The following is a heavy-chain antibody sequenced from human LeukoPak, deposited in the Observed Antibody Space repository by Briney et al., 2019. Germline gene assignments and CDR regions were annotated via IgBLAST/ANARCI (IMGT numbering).Heavy chain of an antibody. D-gene: IGHD2-2*02. Sequence: SETLSLTCAVYGGSFSGYYWSWIRQPPGKGLEWIGEINHSGSTNYNPSLKSRITISVDTSKNQFSLKLSSVTAADTAVYYCARSQPNGYCSSTSCYRLYGMDVWGQGTTVTVSS. J-gene: IGHJ6*02. V-gene: IGHV4-34*01. CDR2: INHSGST. CDR3: ARSQPNGYCSSTSCYRLYGMDV. CDR1: GGSFSGYY.